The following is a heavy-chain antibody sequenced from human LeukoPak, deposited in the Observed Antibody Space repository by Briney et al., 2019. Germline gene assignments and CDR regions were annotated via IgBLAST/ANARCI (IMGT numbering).Heavy chain of an antibody. D-gene: IGHD3-9*01. Sequence: ASVKVPCKASGYTFTGYYMHWVRQAPGQGLEWMGRINPNSGGTNYAQKFQGRVTMTRDTSISTAYMELSRLRSDDTAVYYYARGVERRLVYYYYGMDVWGQGTTVTVSS. CDR3: ARGVERRLVYYYYGMDV. CDR1: GYTFTGYY. CDR2: INPNSGGT. V-gene: IGHV1-2*06. J-gene: IGHJ6*02.